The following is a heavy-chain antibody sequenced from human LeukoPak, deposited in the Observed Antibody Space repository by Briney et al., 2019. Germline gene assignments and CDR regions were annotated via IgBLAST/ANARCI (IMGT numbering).Heavy chain of an antibody. Sequence: PGGSLRLSCAASGFTFSSYWMSWVRQVPGKGLEWVANIKKDGSEKKYVYSVKGRFTISRDNAENSLYLQMNSLRAEDTAVYYCARVEEIVGECFDYWGQGTLVTVSS. CDR1: GFTFSSYW. CDR3: ARVEEIVGECFDY. D-gene: IGHD3-22*01. V-gene: IGHV3-7*04. CDR2: IKKDGSEK. J-gene: IGHJ4*02.